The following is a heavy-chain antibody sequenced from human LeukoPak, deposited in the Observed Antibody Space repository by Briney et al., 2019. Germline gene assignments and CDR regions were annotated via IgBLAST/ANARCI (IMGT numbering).Heavy chain of an antibody. D-gene: IGHD3-22*01. CDR3: VRDGRYYYDSSGYLDY. CDR1: GYTFTSYG. V-gene: IGHV1-18*01. Sequence: GASVKVSCKASGYTFTSYGISWVRQAPGQGLEWMGWISAYNGNTNYAQKLQGRVTMTTDTSTSTAYMELRSLRSDDTAVYYCVRDGRYYYDSSGYLDYWGQGTLVTVSS. J-gene: IGHJ4*02. CDR2: ISAYNGNT.